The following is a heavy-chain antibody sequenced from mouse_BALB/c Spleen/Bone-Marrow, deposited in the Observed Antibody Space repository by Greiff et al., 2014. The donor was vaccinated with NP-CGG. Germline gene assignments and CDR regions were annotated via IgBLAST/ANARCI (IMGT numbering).Heavy chain of an antibody. J-gene: IGHJ3*01. CDR1: GYTFTSYW. CDR3: ARGYGNSAWFAY. V-gene: IGHV1S41*01. D-gene: IGHD2-10*02. Sequence: DLVKPGASVKLSCKASGYTFTSYWINWIKQRPGQGLEWIGRIAPGSGSTYYNEMFKGKVTLTVDTSSSTAYIQLSSLSSEDSAVYFCARGYGNSAWFAYWGQGTLVTDSA. CDR2: IAPGSGST.